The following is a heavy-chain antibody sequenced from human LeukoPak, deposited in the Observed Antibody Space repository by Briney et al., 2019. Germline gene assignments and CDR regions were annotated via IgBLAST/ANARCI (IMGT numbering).Heavy chain of an antibody. D-gene: IGHD4-17*01. Sequence: KPSETLSLTCTVPGGSIRSYYWSWIRQPPGKGLEWIGYIYYSGSTNYNPSLKSRVSISVDTSKNQFSLKLSSVTAADTAVYYCARTGSTVTMLYPFDHWGQGTLVTVSS. J-gene: IGHJ4*02. CDR3: ARTGSTVTMLYPFDH. CDR1: GGSIRSYY. V-gene: IGHV4-59*01. CDR2: IYYSGST.